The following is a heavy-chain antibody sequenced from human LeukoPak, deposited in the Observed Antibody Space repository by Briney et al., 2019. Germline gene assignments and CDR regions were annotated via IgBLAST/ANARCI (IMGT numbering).Heavy chain of an antibody. CDR2: INHSGST. CDR1: GGSFSGYY. J-gene: IGHJ4*02. Sequence: SETLSLTCAVYGGSFSGYYWSWIRQPPGKGLEWIGEINHSGSTNYNPSLKSRVTISVDTSKNQFSLKLSSVTAADTAVYYCARDGRDYYGSGSYYKAPFGYWGQGTLVTVSS. D-gene: IGHD3-10*01. V-gene: IGHV4-34*01. CDR3: ARDGRDYYGSGSYYKAPFGY.